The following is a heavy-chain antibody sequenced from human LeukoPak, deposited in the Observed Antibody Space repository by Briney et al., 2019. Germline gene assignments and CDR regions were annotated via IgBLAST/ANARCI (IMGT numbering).Heavy chain of an antibody. V-gene: IGHV3-48*03. CDR3: KSLGT. CDR1: GFTFSTYE. CDR2: ISSGDSVI. Sequence: HSGGSLRLSCAASGFTFSTYEMHWVRQAPGKGLEWISYISSGDSVIYYADSVKGRFTISRDNAKNSLYLQMDSLRVEDTAVYYCKSLGTWGQGALVTVSS. J-gene: IGHJ1*01. D-gene: IGHD3-16*01.